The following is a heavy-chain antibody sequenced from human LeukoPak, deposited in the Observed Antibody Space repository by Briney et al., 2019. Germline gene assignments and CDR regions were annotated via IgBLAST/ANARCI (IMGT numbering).Heavy chain of an antibody. J-gene: IGHJ4*02. CDR1: GFTFSSYA. Sequence: GGPLRLSCAASGFTFSSYAMHWVRQAPGKGLEWVAVISYDGSNKDYADSVKGRFTISRDNSKNTLYLQMSSLRVEYTAVYYCAKDRVFGILIGGGFDYWGQGTQLIVSS. V-gene: IGHV3-30*04. D-gene: IGHD3-3*01. CDR3: AKDRVFGILIGGGFDY. CDR2: ISYDGSNK.